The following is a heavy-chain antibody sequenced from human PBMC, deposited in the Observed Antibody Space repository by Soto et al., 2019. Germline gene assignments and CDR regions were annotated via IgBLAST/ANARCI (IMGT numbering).Heavy chain of an antibody. CDR1: GFTFSSYG. CDR3: ARYGGYSGYDYLGAYYYGMDV. Sequence: GGSLRLSCAASGFTFSSYGMHWVRQAPGKGLEWVAVIWYDGSNKYYADSVKGRFTISRDNSKNTLYLQMNSLRAEDTAVYYCARYGGYSGYDYLGAYYYGMDVWGQGTTVTVSS. V-gene: IGHV3-33*01. CDR2: IWYDGSNK. D-gene: IGHD5-12*01. J-gene: IGHJ6*02.